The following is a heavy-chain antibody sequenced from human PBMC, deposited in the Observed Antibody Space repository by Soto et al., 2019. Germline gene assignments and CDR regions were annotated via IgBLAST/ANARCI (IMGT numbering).Heavy chain of an antibody. V-gene: IGHV4-4*02. J-gene: IGHJ5*02. CDR1: GGAISSGTC. CDR2: IYHSGSP. CDR3: APRVPAAPNRFDP. D-gene: IGHD2-2*01. Sequence: QVQLQESGPGLLKPSWTLSLTCAGSGGAISSGTCWSLVRQPPGRGLEGIGVIYHSGSPNYNPSLKCRVTMSVHKSKTLCSLRRSSVTAADSALSYSAPRVPAAPNRFDPWGQRNMVTVSS.